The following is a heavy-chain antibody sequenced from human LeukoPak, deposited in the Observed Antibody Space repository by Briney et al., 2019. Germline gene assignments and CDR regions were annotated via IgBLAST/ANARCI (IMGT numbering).Heavy chain of an antibody. CDR3: VTAGQYRFDN. D-gene: IGHD5-18*01. J-gene: IGHJ4*02. CDR2: ISGGNT. Sequence: GGSLRLSCAASGFTFSSYAMAWVRQAPGKGLEWVSAISGGNTYYADSVKGRFIISRDNAKNTLYLQMHSLRDEDTAVYYCVTAGQYRFDNWGRGTLVTVSS. V-gene: IGHV3-23*01. CDR1: GFTFSSYA.